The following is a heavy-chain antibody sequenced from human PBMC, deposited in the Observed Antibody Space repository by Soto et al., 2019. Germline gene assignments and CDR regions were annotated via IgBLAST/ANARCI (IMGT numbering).Heavy chain of an antibody. V-gene: IGHV3-66*01. D-gene: IGHD3-3*01. CDR1: GFSVSSYY. Sequence: EVQAVESGGGLVQPGGSLRLSCAASGFSVSSYYMSWFRQATGKGLELVSVIYRGGDIYYADSVQGRFTTSRDSSRNSLDLQRNSLRVEDTAGYYCARDRRDGDTIWGKGAEVTVSS. CDR2: IYRGGDI. CDR3: ARDRRDGDTI. J-gene: IGHJ4*02.